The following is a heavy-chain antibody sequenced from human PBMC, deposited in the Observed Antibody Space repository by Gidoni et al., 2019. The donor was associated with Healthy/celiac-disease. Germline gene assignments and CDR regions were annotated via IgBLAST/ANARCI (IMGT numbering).Heavy chain of an antibody. J-gene: IGHJ3*02. D-gene: IGHD2-15*01. V-gene: IGHV1-2*02. CDR3: AREEDCSGGSCSQKDAFDI. CDR2: INPNSGGT. CDR1: GYTFPGYY. Sequence: QVQLVQSGAEVTKPGASVTVSCQASGYTFPGYYMHWVRQAPGQGLEWMGWINPNSGGTNYAQKFQGRVTMTRDTSISTAYMELSRLRSDDTAVYYCAREEDCSGGSCSQKDAFDIWGQGTMVTVSS.